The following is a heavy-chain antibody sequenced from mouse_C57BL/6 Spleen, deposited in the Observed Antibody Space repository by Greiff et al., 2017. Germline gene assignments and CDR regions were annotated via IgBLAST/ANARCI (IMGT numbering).Heavy chain of an antibody. CDR1: GYTFTSYT. J-gene: IGHJ2*01. D-gene: IGHD4-1*01. Sequence: VQLQESGAELARPGASVKMSCKASGYTFTSYTMHWVKQRPGQGLEWIGYINPSSGYTKYNQKFKDKATLTADKSSSTAYMQLSSLTSEDSAVYYGAEGGVGREEYYFDYWGQGTTLTVSS. CDR2: INPSSGYT. V-gene: IGHV1-4*01. CDR3: AEGGVGREEYYFDY.